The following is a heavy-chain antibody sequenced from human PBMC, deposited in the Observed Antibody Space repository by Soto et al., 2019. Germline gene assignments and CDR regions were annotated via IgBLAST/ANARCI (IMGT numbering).Heavy chain of an antibody. D-gene: IGHD3-9*01. V-gene: IGHV4-61*08. CDR2: IYYSGST. CDR3: ARRSDILTGYFSYYDNFYFDY. Sequence: PSETLSLTCTVSGGSISSGGYYWSWIRQPPGKGLEWIGYIYYSGSTNYNPSLKSRVTISVDTSKNQFSLKLSSVTAADTAVYYCARRSDILTGYFSYYDNFYFDYWGQGTLVTVSS. J-gene: IGHJ4*02. CDR1: GGSISSGGYY.